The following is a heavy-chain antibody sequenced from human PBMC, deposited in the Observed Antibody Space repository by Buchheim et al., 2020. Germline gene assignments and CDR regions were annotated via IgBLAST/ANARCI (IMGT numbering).Heavy chain of an antibody. V-gene: IGHV4-34*01. CDR2: INHSGST. CDR3: ARARGIVVVPFDY. CDR1: GGSFSGYY. D-gene: IGHD3-22*01. J-gene: IGHJ4*02. Sequence: QVQLQQWGAGLLKPSETLSLTCAVYGGSFSGYYWSWIRQPPGKGLEWIGEINHSGSTNYNPSLKSRVTIPVDTSKNQFFLTLSSVTAADTAVYYCARARGIVVVPFDYWGQGTL.